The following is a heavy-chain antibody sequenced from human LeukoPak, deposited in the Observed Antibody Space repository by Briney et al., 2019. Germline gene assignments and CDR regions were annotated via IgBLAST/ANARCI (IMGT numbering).Heavy chain of an antibody. Sequence: GGSLRLSCAASGFTFSSYWMHWVRQAPGKGLVWVSRINSEGSSTSYADSVKGRFTISRDNAKNTLYLQMNSLRAEDTAVYYCAMNQNYYDSSGSYDYWGQGTLVTVSS. CDR3: AMNQNYYDSSGSYDY. D-gene: IGHD3-22*01. CDR2: INSEGSST. J-gene: IGHJ4*02. CDR1: GFTFSSYW. V-gene: IGHV3-74*01.